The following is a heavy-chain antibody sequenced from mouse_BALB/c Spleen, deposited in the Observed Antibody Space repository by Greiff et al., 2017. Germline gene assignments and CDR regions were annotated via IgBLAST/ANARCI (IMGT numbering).Heavy chain of an antibody. V-gene: IGHV10S3*01. J-gene: IGHJ2*01. Sequence: EVQLVETGGGLVQPKGSLKLSCAASGFTFNTNAMNWVRQAPGKGLEWVARIRSKSNNYATYYADSVKDRFTISRDDSQSMLYLQMNNLKTEDTAMYYCVSSYGNYFDYWGQGTTLTVSS. CDR1: GFTFNTNA. CDR3: VSSYGNYFDY. D-gene: IGHD2-10*02. CDR2: IRSKSNNYAT.